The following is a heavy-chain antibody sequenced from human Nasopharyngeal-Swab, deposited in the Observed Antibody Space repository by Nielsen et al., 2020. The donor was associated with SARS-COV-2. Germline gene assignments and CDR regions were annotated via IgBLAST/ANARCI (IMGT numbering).Heavy chain of an antibody. J-gene: IGHJ3*02. D-gene: IGHD3-10*01. CDR2: ISSSSTYI. V-gene: IGHV3-21*01. CDR1: GFTFSSHI. CDR3: ARVLLRALGKFGEGYAFDI. Sequence: GGSLRLSCAASGFTFSSHIMNWVRQAPGKGLEWVSSISSSSTYIYYADSVKGRFTISRDNAKNSLYLQMNSLRVEDTAVYYCARVLLRALGKFGEGYAFDIWGQGTMVTVSS.